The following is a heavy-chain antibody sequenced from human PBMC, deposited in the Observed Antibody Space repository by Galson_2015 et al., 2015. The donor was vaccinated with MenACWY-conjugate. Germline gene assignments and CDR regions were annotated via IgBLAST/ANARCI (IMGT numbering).Heavy chain of an antibody. CDR2: TSYDGTNK. D-gene: IGHD6-19*01. Sequence: SLRLSFAASGFTFSSFGMHWVRQAPGKGLEWVAITSYDGTNKDYADSVKGRFTISRDNSKNTLYLQMNSLRVEDTAVYYCARVAGYSSGWYWFDPWGQGTLVTVSS. V-gene: IGHV3-30*03. CDR1: GFTFSSFG. CDR3: ARVAGYSSGWYWFDP. J-gene: IGHJ5*02.